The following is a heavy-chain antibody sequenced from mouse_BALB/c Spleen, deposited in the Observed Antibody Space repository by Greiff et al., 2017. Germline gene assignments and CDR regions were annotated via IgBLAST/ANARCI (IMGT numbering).Heavy chain of an antibody. D-gene: IGHD2-3*01. V-gene: IGHV8-8*01. CDR2: IWWDDDK. CDR3: ARRWDGYYGDYAMDY. J-gene: IGHJ4*01. CDR1: GFSLSTSGMG. Sequence: QVQLKESGPGILKPSQTLSLTCSFSGFSLSTSGMGVGWIRQPSGKGLEWLAHIWWDDDKYYNPSLKSRLTISKDTSRNQVFLKITSVDTADTATYYCARRWDGYYGDYAMDYWGQGTSVTVSS.